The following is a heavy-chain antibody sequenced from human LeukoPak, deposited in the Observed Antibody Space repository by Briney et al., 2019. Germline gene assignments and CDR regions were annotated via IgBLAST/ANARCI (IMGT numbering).Heavy chain of an antibody. D-gene: IGHD3-22*01. J-gene: IGHJ4*02. CDR3: AAMIGYFDY. V-gene: IGHV4-61*02. CDR1: GGSVNSGNYY. CDR2: MYTSGSI. Sequence: SETLSLTCTVSGGSVNSGNYYWSWIRQPAGKALEWIGRMYTSGSINYNPSLKSRVTISRDTSKNQFSLKLNSVTAADTAVYYCAAMIGYFDYWGPGTLVTVSS.